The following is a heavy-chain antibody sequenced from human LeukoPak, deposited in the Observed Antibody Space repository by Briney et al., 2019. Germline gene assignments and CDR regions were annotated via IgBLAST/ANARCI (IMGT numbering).Heavy chain of an antibody. CDR2: IHLSGTPT. D-gene: IGHD2-15*01. J-gene: IGHJ4*02. CDR1: GFDFSIYR. Sequence: GGSLRLSCAASGFDFSIYRMNWVRQVPGKGLEWVSYIHLSGTPTHYAEPVKGRFSISRDNVKNSLYLQMDNLRAEDTAVYYCARDRGYTRTNSGGYPVFDLWGQGTLVTVSS. CDR3: ARDRGYTRTNSGGYPVFDL. V-gene: IGHV3-48*03.